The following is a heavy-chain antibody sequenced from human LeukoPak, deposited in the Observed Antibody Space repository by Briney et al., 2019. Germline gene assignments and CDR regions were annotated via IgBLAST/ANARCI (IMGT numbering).Heavy chain of an antibody. J-gene: IGHJ5*02. V-gene: IGHV4-39*01. CDR1: GGSISSSSYC. D-gene: IGHD3-22*01. CDR2: IFYSGTT. Sequence: SETLSLTCTVSGGSISSSSYCWGRIRQPPGMGLEWIGTIFYSGTTYYNPSLKSRVTISVDTSKNQFSLKLSSVTAADTAVYYCARYYDGSGYYAASFDPWGQGTLVTVSS. CDR3: ARYYDGSGYYAASFDP.